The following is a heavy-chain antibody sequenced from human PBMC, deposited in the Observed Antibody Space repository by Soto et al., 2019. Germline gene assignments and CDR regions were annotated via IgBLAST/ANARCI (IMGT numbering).Heavy chain of an antibody. J-gene: IGHJ6*02. Sequence: LRLSCAASGFTFSNYGMNWVRQAPGKGLEWVSFISSSSSTIYYGDSVKGRFTVSRDNAKNSLYLQMNSLRDEDTAVYYCASGLTGTTRYYYGMDVWGQGTTVTVSS. CDR3: ASGLTGTTRYYYGMDV. V-gene: IGHV3-48*02. CDR2: ISSSSSTI. CDR1: GFTFSNYG. D-gene: IGHD1-7*01.